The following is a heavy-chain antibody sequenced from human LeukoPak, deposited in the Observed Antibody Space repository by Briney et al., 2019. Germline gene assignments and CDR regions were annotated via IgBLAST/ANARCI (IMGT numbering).Heavy chain of an antibody. CDR1: GFTFSSYS. J-gene: IGHJ3*02. CDR3: ARDLGYSYGGTAFDI. Sequence: PGGSLRLSCAASGFTFSSYSMNWVRQAPGKGLEWVSYISSSSSTIYYADSVKGRFTISRDNAKNSLYLQMNSLRAEDTAVYYCARDLGYSYGGTAFDIWGQGTMVTVSS. D-gene: IGHD5-18*01. CDR2: ISSSSSTI. V-gene: IGHV3-48*01.